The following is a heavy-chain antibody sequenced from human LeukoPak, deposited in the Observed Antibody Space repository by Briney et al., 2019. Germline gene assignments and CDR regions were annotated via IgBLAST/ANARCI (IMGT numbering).Heavy chain of an antibody. CDR1: GFTFSSYG. J-gene: IGHJ4*02. V-gene: IGHV3-30*03. CDR2: ISYDGSNK. Sequence: GGSLRLSCAASGFTFSSYGMHWVRQAPGKGLEWVAVISYDGSNKYYADSVKGRFTISRDNSKNTLYLQMNSLRAEDTAVYSCARASGPFDYWGQGTLVTVSS. D-gene: IGHD3-10*01. CDR3: ARASGPFDY.